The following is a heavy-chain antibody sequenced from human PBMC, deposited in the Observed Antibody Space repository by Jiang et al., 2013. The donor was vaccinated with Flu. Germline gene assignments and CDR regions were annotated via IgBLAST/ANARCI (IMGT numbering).Heavy chain of an antibody. J-gene: IGHJ4*02. Sequence: GYSFTTYTINWVRQAPGQGLEWMGWMNPDTGNSGTAQQFQGRVTMTRNNAVTTAYLELSSPKYEDTAMYYCARASRGSYSFDYWGQGTLVTVSS. CDR3: ARASRGSYSFDY. CDR2: MNPDTGNS. V-gene: IGHV1-8*01. D-gene: IGHD3-10*01. CDR1: GYSFTTYT.